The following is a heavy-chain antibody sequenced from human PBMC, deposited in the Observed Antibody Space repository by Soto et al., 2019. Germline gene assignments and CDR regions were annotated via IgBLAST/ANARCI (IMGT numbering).Heavy chain of an antibody. CDR2: INVANGDT. D-gene: IGHD6-19*01. Sequence: QVQLVQSGAEVKKPGASVKVSCKASGYTFYNYAMHRVRQAPGQRREWMGWINVANGDTTYSPKVQGRVTIARDTSASTAYLHRSSLKSEDAAVYYCAREWLDLRAFTYACGYWGQGTLVTVSS. CDR3: AREWLDLRAFTYACGY. J-gene: IGHJ4*02. V-gene: IGHV1-3*01. CDR1: GYTFYNYA.